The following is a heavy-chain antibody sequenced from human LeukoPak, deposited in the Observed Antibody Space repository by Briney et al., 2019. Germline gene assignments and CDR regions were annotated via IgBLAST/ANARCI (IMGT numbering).Heavy chain of an antibody. V-gene: IGHV3-11*04. D-gene: IGHD1-26*01. J-gene: IGHJ4*02. CDR3: ARTSGSYDKFFDY. CDR2: ISSSDNTI. CDR1: GFTFSDYY. Sequence: GGSLRLSCAASGFTFSDYYMSWIRLAPGKGLEWVSYISSSDNTISYADSVKGRFTISRDDVKNSLYLQMNSLRAEDTAVYYCARTSGSYDKFFDYWGQGTLVTVSS.